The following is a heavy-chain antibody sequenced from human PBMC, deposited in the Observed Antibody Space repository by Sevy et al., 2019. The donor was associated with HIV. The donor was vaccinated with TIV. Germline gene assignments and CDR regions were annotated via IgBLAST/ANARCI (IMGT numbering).Heavy chain of an antibody. CDR3: ARGGTYYDFWSGYPFDY. D-gene: IGHD3-3*01. V-gene: IGHV4-4*07. Sequence: SETLSLTCTVSGGSISSYYWSWIRQPAGKGLEWIGRIYTSGSTNYNPSLKSRVTMSVDTSKNQFSLKLSSVTAADTAVYYCARGGTYYDFWSGYPFDYWGQGTLVTVSS. CDR1: GGSISSYY. J-gene: IGHJ4*02. CDR2: IYTSGST.